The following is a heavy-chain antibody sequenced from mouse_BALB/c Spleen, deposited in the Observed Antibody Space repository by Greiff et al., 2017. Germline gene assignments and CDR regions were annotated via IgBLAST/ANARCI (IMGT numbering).Heavy chain of an antibody. V-gene: IGHV1-18*01. Sequence: EVQLVESGPELVKPGASVKIPCKASGYTFTDYNMDWVKQSHGKSLEWIGDINPNNGGTIYNQKFKGKATLTVDKSSSTAYMELRSLTSEDTAVYYCANLYYGSGFAYWGQGTLVTVSA. J-gene: IGHJ3*01. CDR2: INPNNGGT. CDR3: ANLYYGSGFAY. D-gene: IGHD1-1*01. CDR1: GYTFTDYN.